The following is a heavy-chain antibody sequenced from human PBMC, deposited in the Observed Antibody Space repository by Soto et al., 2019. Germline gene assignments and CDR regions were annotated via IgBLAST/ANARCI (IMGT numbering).Heavy chain of an antibody. Sequence: EVYLLESGGGLVQPGGSLRLSCATSGFISSSYAMNWVRQAPGKGLEWVSGVSGSGGATSYADSVRGRFTVSRDNSRNTVFLHMNSLRAEDTAIYYCAKDAIMVSSTFNYFDFWGQGTLVTVSS. J-gene: IGHJ4*02. CDR2: VSGSGGAT. V-gene: IGHV3-23*01. D-gene: IGHD2-8*01. CDR3: AKDAIMVSSTFNYFDF. CDR1: GFISSSYA.